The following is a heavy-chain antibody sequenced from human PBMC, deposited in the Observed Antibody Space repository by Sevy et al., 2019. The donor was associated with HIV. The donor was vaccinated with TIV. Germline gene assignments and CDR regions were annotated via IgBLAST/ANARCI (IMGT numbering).Heavy chain of an antibody. Sequence: GGSLRLSCTASGFTFGDYAMSWFRQAPGKGLEWVGFIKTKTYSGTTEYAESVKGRFIISRDESKNIAYLQMNSLKTEDAAVYYCTRDLYGGGWFYFDYWGQGTLVTVSS. V-gene: IGHV3-49*03. CDR2: IKTKTYSGTT. J-gene: IGHJ4*02. CDR1: GFTFGDYA. D-gene: IGHD6-19*01. CDR3: TRDLYGGGWFYFDY.